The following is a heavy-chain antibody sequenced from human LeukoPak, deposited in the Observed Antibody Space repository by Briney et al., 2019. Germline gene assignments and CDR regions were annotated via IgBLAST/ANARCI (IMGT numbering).Heavy chain of an antibody. D-gene: IGHD1-1*01. J-gene: IGHJ4*02. CDR1: GFTFSSYG. CDR2: ISYDGSNK. Sequence: GRSLRLSCAASGFTFSSYGMHWVRQAPGKGLEWVAVISYDGSNKYYADSVKGRFTISRDNSKNTLYLQMNSLRAEDTAVYYCAKVTSVDYWGQGTLVTVSS. CDR3: AKVTSVDY. V-gene: IGHV3-30*18.